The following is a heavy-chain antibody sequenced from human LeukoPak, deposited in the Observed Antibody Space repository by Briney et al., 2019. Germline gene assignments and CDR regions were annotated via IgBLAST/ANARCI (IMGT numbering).Heavy chain of an antibody. CDR1: GGSISSYY. Sequence: SETLSLTCTVSGGSISSYYWSWIRQPPGKGLEWIGYIYYSGSTNYNPSLKSRVTISVDTSKNQFPLKLSSVTAADTAVYYCARVTKRSTSCCYNWFDPWGQGTLVTVSS. CDR3: ARVTKRSTSCCYNWFDP. CDR2: IYYSGST. V-gene: IGHV4-59*01. J-gene: IGHJ5*02. D-gene: IGHD2-2*01.